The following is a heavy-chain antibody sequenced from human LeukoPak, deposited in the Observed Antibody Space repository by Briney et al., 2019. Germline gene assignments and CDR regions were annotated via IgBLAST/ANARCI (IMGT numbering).Heavy chain of an antibody. CDR2: ISAYNGNT. D-gene: IGHD3-22*01. J-gene: IGHJ4*02. CDR3: ASLSSGYYRDY. Sequence: ASVKVSCKASGYTFTSYGISWVRQAPGQGLEWMGWISAYNGNTNYAQKLQGRVTMTRDTSISTAYMELSRLRSDDTAVYYCASLSSGYYRDYWGQGALVTVSS. CDR1: GYTFTSYG. V-gene: IGHV1-18*01.